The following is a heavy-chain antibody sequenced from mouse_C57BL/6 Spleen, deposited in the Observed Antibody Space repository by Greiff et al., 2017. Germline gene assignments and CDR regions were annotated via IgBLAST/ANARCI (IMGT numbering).Heavy chain of an antibody. CDR2: INPNNGGT. CDR3: ARGNERGYFDV. J-gene: IGHJ1*03. Sequence: EVKLVESGPELVKPGASVKIPCKASGYTFTDYNMDWVKQSHGKSLEWIGDINPNNGGTIYNQKFKGKATLTVDKSSSTAYMELRSQTSEDTAVYYCARGNERGYFDVWGTGTTVTVSS. CDR1: GYTFTDYN. V-gene: IGHV1-18*01.